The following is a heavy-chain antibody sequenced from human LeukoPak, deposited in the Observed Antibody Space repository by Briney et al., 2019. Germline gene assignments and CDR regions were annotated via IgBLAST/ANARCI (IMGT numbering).Heavy chain of an antibody. D-gene: IGHD6-13*01. V-gene: IGHV3-66*02. CDR3: ARDMGIAAGFDP. CDR2: IYSGGST. Sequence: GGSLRLSCAASGFTFRNFAMSWVRQAPGKGLEWVSVIYSGGSTYYADSVKGRFTISRDNSKNTLYLQMNSLRAEDTAVYYCARDMGIAAGFDPWGQGTLVTVSP. CDR1: GFTFRNFA. J-gene: IGHJ5*02.